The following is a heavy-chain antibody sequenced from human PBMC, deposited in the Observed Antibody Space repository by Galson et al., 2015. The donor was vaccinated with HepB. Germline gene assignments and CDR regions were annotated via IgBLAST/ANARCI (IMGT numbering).Heavy chain of an antibody. V-gene: IGHV1-69*13. CDR1: GGTFSSYA. Sequence: SVKVSCKASGGTFSSYAISWVRQAPGQGLEWMGGIIPIFGIANYAQKFQGRVTITADESTSTAYMELSSLRSGDTAVYYCARYCSGGSCYSEYYFDYWGQGTLVTVSS. D-gene: IGHD2-15*01. CDR3: ARYCSGGSCYSEYYFDY. CDR2: IIPIFGIA. J-gene: IGHJ4*02.